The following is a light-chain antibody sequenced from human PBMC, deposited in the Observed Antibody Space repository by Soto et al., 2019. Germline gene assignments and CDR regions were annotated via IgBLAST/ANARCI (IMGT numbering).Light chain of an antibody. Sequence: QSALTQPASVSGSLGQSITISCTGTSSDVGSYNLVSWYQQHPGKVPKLIIYEGSKRPSGVSNRFSGSKSDNTASLTISGLQAEDEADYYCCSYAGDSTWVFGGGTKLTVL. CDR3: CSYAGDSTWV. CDR1: SSDVGSYNL. J-gene: IGLJ3*02. V-gene: IGLV2-23*01. CDR2: EGS.